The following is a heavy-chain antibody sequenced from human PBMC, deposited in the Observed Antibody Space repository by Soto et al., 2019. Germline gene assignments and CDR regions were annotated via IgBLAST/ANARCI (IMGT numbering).Heavy chain of an antibody. J-gene: IGHJ5*02. D-gene: IGHD3-10*01. Sequence: PGESLKISCKGSGYSFTSYWIGWVRQMPGKGLEWMGIIYPGDSDTRYSPSFQGQVTISADKSISTAYLQWSSLKASDTAMYYCARKFGELLNENWFDPWGQGTRVTVAS. CDR3: ARKFGELLNENWFDP. CDR2: IYPGDSDT. V-gene: IGHV5-51*01. CDR1: GYSFTSYW.